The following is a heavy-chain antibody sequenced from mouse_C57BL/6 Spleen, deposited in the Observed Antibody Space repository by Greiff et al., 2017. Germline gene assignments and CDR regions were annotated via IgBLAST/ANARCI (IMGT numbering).Heavy chain of an antibody. CDR3: AREDYYGSGMGMDY. V-gene: IGHV1-52*01. J-gene: IGHJ4*01. CDR2: IDPSDSET. Sequence: QVQLQQSGAELVRPGSSVKLSCKASGYTFTSYWMHWVKQRPIQGLEWIGNIDPSDSETHYNQKFKDKATLTVDKSSSTAYMQLSSLTSEDSAVYYCAREDYYGSGMGMDYWGQGTSVTVSS. D-gene: IGHD1-1*01. CDR1: GYTFTSYW.